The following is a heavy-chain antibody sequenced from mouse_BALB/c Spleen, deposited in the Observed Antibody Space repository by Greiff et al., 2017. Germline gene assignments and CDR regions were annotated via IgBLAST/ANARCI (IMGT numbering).Heavy chain of an antibody. CDR1: GFTFSSYG. J-gene: IGHJ3*01. V-gene: IGHV5-6-5*01. Sequence: EVQLQESGGDLVKPGGSLKLSCAASGFTFSSYGMSWVRQTPDKRLEWVATISSGGSTYYPDSVKGRFTISRDNARNILYLQMSSLRSEDTAMYYCARETDYDWFAYWGQGTLVTVSA. CDR3: ARETDYDWFAY. CDR2: ISSGGST. D-gene: IGHD2-4*01.